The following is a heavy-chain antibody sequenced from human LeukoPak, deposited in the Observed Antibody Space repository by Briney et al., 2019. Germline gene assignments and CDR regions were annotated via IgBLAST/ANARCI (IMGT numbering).Heavy chain of an antibody. D-gene: IGHD3-3*01. CDR2: INTNTGNP. J-gene: IGHJ1*01. CDR3: ARGYYDFWSGYHAQYFRH. CDR1: GYTFTSYA. V-gene: IGHV7-4-1*02. Sequence: GASVKVSCKASGYTFTSYAMNWVRQAPGQGLEWMGWINTNTGNPTYAQGFTGRLVFSLDTSVSTAYLQINSLKAEDTAVYYCARGYYDFWSGYHAQYFRHWGQGTLVTVSS.